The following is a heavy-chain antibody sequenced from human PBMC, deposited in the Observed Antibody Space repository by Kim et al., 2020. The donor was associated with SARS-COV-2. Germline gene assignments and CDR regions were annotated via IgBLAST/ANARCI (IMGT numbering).Heavy chain of an antibody. CDR2: ISGSGGST. J-gene: IGHJ4*02. V-gene: IGHV3-23*01. CDR1: GFTFSSYA. D-gene: IGHD3-10*01. CDR3: AKDPNYYGSGSYYD. Sequence: GGSLRLSCAASGFTFSSYAMSWVRQAPGKGLEWVSAISGSGGSTYYADYVKGRFTISRDNSKNTLYLQMNSLRAEDTAVYYCAKDPNYYGSGSYYDWGQGTLVTVSS.